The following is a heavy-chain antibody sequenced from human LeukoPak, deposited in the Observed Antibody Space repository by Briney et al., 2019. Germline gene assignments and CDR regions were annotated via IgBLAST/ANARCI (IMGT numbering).Heavy chain of an antibody. Sequence: ASVKVSCKASGYTFTSYGISWVRQAPGQGLEWMGWINPNSGGTNYAQKFQGRVTMTRDTSISTAYMELSRLRSDDTAVYYCARDPERYDSSGYLDYWGQGTLVTVSS. CDR2: INPNSGGT. V-gene: IGHV1-2*02. CDR3: ARDPERYDSSGYLDY. D-gene: IGHD3-22*01. J-gene: IGHJ4*02. CDR1: GYTFTSYG.